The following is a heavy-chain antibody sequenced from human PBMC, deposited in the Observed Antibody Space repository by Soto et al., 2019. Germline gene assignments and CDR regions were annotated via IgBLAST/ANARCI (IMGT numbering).Heavy chain of an antibody. D-gene: IGHD3-22*01. CDR1: GFTFSGSA. Sequence: VGSLRLSCAASGFTFSGSAMHWVRQASGKGLEWVGRIRSKANSYATAYAASVKGRFTISRDDSKNTAYLQMNSLKTEDTAVYYCTRRYYDSSGYYTRDYWGQGTLVTVSS. CDR3: TRRYYDSSGYYTRDY. CDR2: IRSKANSYAT. J-gene: IGHJ4*02. V-gene: IGHV3-73*01.